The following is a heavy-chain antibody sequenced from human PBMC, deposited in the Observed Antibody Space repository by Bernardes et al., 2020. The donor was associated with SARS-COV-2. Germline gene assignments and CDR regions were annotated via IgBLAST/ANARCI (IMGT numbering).Heavy chain of an antibody. V-gene: IGHV4-39*01. D-gene: IGHD4-17*01. CDR1: GCSISRSSDY. CDR2: IYYSGST. J-gene: IGHJ5*02. CDR3: ARHLDYGDGNWFDP. Sequence: AYLSPTRTVSGCSISRSSDYWGGIRQPPGKGLEWIGSIYYSGSTYYNPSLKSRVTISVDTSKNQFSLKLSSVTAADTAVYYCARHLDYGDGNWFDPWGQGTLVTVSS.